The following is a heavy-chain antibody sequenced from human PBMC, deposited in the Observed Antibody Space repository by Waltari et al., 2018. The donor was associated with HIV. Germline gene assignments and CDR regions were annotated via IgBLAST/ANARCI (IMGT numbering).Heavy chain of an antibody. CDR1: GYSISSGYY. J-gene: IGHJ2*01. CDR2: IYHSGST. CDR3: ARDYCTNGVCYMWDFDL. D-gene: IGHD2-8*01. V-gene: IGHV4-38-2*02. Sequence: QVQLQESGPGLVKPSETLSLTCTVSGYSISSGYYWGWIRQPPGKGLEWIGSIYHSGSTYYNPSLKSRVTISVDTSKNQFSLKLSSVTAADTAVYYCARDYCTNGVCYMWDFDLWGRGTLVTVSS.